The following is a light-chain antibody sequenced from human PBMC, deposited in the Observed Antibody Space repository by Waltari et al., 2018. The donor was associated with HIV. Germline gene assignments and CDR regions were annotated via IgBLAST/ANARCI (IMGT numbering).Light chain of an antibody. J-gene: IGKJ4*01. CDR1: QNVGSTY. CDR2: GAS. Sequence: ETVLTQSPGTLSLSPGERATLSCRASQNVGSTYLTWYQQKPGQAPRPLIYGASTRATGMPDRFSGSGSGTDFTLSSSRLEPEDFAVYYCQLFGTSPRLTFGGGTKVEIK. V-gene: IGKV3-20*01. CDR3: QLFGTSPRLT.